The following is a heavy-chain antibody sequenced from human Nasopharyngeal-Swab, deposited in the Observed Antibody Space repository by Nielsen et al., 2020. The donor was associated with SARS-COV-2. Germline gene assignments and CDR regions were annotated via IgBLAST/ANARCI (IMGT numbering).Heavy chain of an antibody. CDR2: MSSNSRAI. D-gene: IGHD6-13*01. J-gene: IGHJ4*02. V-gene: IGHV3-48*04. Sequence: GESLKISCEASGFSFSSYSMNWVRQAPGKGLEWLSYMSSNSRAIFYADSVKGRFTISRDNTKNFLYLDMNSLRVEDTAVYYCARDRWAAAANIFLDSWGQGTLVTVSS. CDR3: ARDRWAAAANIFLDS. CDR1: GFSFSSYS.